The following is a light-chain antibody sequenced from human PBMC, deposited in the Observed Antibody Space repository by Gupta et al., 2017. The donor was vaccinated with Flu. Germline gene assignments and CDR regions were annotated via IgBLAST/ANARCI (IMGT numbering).Light chain of an antibody. CDR2: ANS. J-gene: IGLJ3*02. CDR3: QSYDSSLSIGV. Sequence: QSVLTQPPSVSGAPGQRVSLSCTGSNSNIGAGYDVHWYQQRPGTAPKVLLYANSNRASGVPDRFSGSKSGTSASLAITGLQADDEADYYCQSYDSSLSIGVFGGGTKVTVL. CDR1: NSNIGAGYD. V-gene: IGLV1-40*01.